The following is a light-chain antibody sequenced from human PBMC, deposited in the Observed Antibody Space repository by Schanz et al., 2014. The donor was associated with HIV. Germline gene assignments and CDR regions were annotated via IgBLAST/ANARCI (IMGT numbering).Light chain of an antibody. V-gene: IGLV2-14*03. CDR2: DVS. Sequence: QSALTQPASVSGSPGQSITISCSGTSNDVGSYKYVSWFQQHPGKAPKLMIYDVSNRPSGVSHRFSGSKSGDTASLTISGLQAEDEADYYCSSYTDSNTLVFGGGTKLTVL. CDR3: SSYTDSNTLV. CDR1: SNDVGSYKY. J-gene: IGLJ2*01.